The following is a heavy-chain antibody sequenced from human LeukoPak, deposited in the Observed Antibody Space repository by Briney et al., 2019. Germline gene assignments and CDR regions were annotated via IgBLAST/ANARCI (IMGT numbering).Heavy chain of an antibody. Sequence: ASVKVSCKASGYTFTGYYMHWVRQAPGQGREWMGWINPNSGGTNNAQKFQGRVTMTRETSIRKDYMEMSRLRDGDTDVYYCGSGTSYYYYMDVWGKGTPVTVSS. CDR3: GSGTSYYYYMDV. D-gene: IGHD2-2*01. V-gene: IGHV1-2*02. CDR2: INPNSGGT. J-gene: IGHJ6*03. CDR1: GYTFTGYY.